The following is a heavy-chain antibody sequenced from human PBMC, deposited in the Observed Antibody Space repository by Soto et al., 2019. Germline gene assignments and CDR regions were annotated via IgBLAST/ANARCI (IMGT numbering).Heavy chain of an antibody. J-gene: IGHJ6*03. D-gene: IGHD2-2*01. V-gene: IGHV3-23*01. CDR3: AKGGALGYCSSTSCNYYYMDV. Sequence: GGSLRLSCAASGFTFSSYAMSWVRQAPGKGLEWVSAISGSGGSTYYADSVKGRFTISRDNSKNTLYLQMNSLRAEDTAVYYCAKGGALGYCSSTSCNYYYMDVWGKGTTVTVPS. CDR1: GFTFSSYA. CDR2: ISGSGGST.